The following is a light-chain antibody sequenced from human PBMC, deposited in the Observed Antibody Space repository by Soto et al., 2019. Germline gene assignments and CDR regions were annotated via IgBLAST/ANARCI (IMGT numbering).Light chain of an antibody. V-gene: IGKV3-11*01. CDR2: DAS. CDR3: QQGRDWPPYT. J-gene: IGKJ4*01. Sequence: EIVLTQSPATLSLSPGERVSLSCRASQSVGTYLAWYQQKRGQAPRLLIYDASTRAAAIPARFSGSGSGTDFTLTIDSLQSDDFAVYYCQQGRDWPPYTFGGGTEVE. CDR1: QSVGTY.